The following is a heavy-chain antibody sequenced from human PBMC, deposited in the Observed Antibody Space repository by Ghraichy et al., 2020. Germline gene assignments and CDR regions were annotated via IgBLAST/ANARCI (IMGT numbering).Heavy chain of an antibody. CDR3: ARSLYYGSGSYLNLRSDFGYYYYMDV. J-gene: IGHJ6*03. CDR1: GGSISSSSYY. Sequence: SETLSLTCTVSGGSISSSSYYWGWIRQPPGKGLEWIGSIYYSGSTYYNPSLKSRVTISVDTSKNQFSLKLSSVTAADTAVYYCARSLYYGSGSYLNLRSDFGYYYYMDVWGKGTTVTVSS. CDR2: IYYSGST. D-gene: IGHD3-10*01. V-gene: IGHV4-39*01.